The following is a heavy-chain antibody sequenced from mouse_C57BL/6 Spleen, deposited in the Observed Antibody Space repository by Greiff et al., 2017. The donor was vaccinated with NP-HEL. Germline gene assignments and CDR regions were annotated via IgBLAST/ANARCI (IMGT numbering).Heavy chain of an antibody. V-gene: IGHV5-17*01. J-gene: IGHJ3*01. CDR1: GFTFSDYG. CDR2: ISSGSSTI. Sequence: EVQLQESGGGLVKPGGSLKLSCAASGFTFSDYGMHWVRQAPEKGLEWVAYISSGSSTIYYADTVKGRFPISRDNAKNPLFLQMTSLRSEDTAMYYCAREGNYYGSSAWFAYWGQGTLVTVSA. CDR3: AREGNYYGSSAWFAY. D-gene: IGHD1-1*01.